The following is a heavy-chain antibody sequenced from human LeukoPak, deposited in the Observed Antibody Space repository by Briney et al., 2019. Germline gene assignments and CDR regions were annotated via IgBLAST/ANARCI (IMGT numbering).Heavy chain of an antibody. J-gene: IGHJ4*02. CDR2: IIPIFGTA. V-gene: IGHV1-69*05. CDR1: GGTFSSYA. CDR3: WIHGSGSHYNFDY. D-gene: IGHD3-10*01. Sequence: SVKVSCKASGGTFSSYAISWVRQAPGQGLEWMGRIIPIFGTANYAQKFQGRVTITTDESTSTAYMELSSLRSEDTAVYYCWIHGSGSHYNFDYWGQGTLVTVSS.